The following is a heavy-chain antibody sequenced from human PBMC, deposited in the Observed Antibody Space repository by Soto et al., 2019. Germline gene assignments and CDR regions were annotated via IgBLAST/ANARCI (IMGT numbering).Heavy chain of an antibody. D-gene: IGHD2-2*01. Sequence: SETLCLTCAVSGYSISSGYYWGWIRQPPGKGLEWIGSIYHSGSTYYNPSLKSRVTISVDTSKNQFSLKLSSVTAADTAVYYCARERRDVVVPASGGFDPWGQGTLV. CDR3: ARERRDVVVPASGGFDP. CDR1: GYSISSGYY. J-gene: IGHJ5*02. V-gene: IGHV4-38-2*02. CDR2: IYHSGST.